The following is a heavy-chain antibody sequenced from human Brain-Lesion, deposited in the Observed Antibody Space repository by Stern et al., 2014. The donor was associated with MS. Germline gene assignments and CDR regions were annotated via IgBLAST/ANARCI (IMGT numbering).Heavy chain of an antibody. Sequence: VQLVESGPGLVKSSQTLSLTCTVSGGSIRNGDYFWTWIRQPPGKGLEWLGSMFYSGTSYYSPSLKSRVSISVDTSKNQFSLSLSSLTAADTAVYYCARSGDFGDTGHWFDPWGQGTLVTVSS. V-gene: IGHV4-30-4*01. CDR2: MFYSGTS. CDR1: GGSIRNGDYF. D-gene: IGHD3-10*01. CDR3: ARSGDFGDTGHWFDP. J-gene: IGHJ5*02.